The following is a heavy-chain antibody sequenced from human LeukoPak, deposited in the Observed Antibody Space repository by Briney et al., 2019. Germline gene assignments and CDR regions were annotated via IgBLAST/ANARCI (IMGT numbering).Heavy chain of an antibody. Sequence: GGSLTLSCALSGFTFSSYAMSWARQAPGKGLEWVSAISGSGGTTYYADSVKGRFTISRDNSKNTLYLQMNSLRVEDKAVYYCGKDWDNGYVREVCDYWGQGTLVTVSS. D-gene: IGHD5-12*01. CDR2: ISGSGGTT. CDR1: GFTFSSYA. CDR3: GKDWDNGYVREVCDY. V-gene: IGHV3-23*01. J-gene: IGHJ4*02.